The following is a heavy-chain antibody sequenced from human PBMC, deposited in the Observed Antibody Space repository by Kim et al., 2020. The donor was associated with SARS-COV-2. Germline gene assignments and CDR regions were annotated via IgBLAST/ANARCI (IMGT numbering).Heavy chain of an antibody. V-gene: IGHV1-46*01. Sequence: ASVKVSCKASGYTFTSYYMHWVRQAPGQGLEWMGIINPSGGSTSYAQKFQGRVTMTRDTSTSTVYMELSSLRSEDTAVYYCARGDIVVVVAGWFDPWGQGTLVTVSS. CDR1: GYTFTSYY. D-gene: IGHD2-15*01. J-gene: IGHJ5*02. CDR2: INPSGGST. CDR3: ARGDIVVVVAGWFDP.